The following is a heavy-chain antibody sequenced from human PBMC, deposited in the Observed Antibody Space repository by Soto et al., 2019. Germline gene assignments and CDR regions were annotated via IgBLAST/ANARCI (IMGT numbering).Heavy chain of an antibody. CDR1: GYTFIGYH. D-gene: IGHD3-3*01. V-gene: IGHV1-2*02. CDR2: INANSGGT. J-gene: IGHJ6*01. Sequence: RASVKVSCRASGYTFIGYHMHCVRQAPARGLEWMGCINANSGGTNYAQKFKGRLTITRDTSTSTPYMDPSSLRSDDTAVYYCAPYGLTIFGRFDVWGQGTTVTVSS. CDR3: APYGLTIFGRFDV.